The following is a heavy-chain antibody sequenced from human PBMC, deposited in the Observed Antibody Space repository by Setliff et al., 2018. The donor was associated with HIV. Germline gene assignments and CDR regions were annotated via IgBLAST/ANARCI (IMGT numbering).Heavy chain of an antibody. Sequence: SVTLSLTCTVSGGSIVRYYWTWIRQPPGKGLEWIGYIYYSGSTNYNPSLKSRVIISVDTSKMQFSLKLRPVTAADTAMYYCARLLQGGNYAFDIWGQGTMVTVSS. CDR1: GGSIVRYY. D-gene: IGHD2-21*02. CDR2: IYYSGST. CDR3: ARLLQGGNYAFDI. J-gene: IGHJ3*02. V-gene: IGHV4-59*08.